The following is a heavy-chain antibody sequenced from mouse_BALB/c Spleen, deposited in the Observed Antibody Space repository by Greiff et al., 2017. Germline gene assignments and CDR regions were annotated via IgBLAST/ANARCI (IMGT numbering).Heavy chain of an antibody. J-gene: IGHJ4*01. CDR2: INPDSSTI. CDR1: GFDFSRYW. D-gene: IGHD2-1*01. V-gene: IGHV4-1*02. Sequence: EVKLMESGGGLVQPGGSLKLSCAASGFDFSRYWMSWVRQAPGKGLEWIGEINPDSSTINYTPSLKDKFIISRDNAKNTLYLQMSKVRSEDTALYYGASPYYGNYGAMDYWGQGTSVTVSS. CDR3: ASPYYGNYGAMDY.